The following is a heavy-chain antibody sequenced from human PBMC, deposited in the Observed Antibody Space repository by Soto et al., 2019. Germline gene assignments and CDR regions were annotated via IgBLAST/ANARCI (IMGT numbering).Heavy chain of an antibody. V-gene: IGHV1-18*01. CDR2: ISGYNGNT. J-gene: IGHJ4*02. D-gene: IGHD6-19*01. CDR1: GYTFSSYG. Sequence: QVQLVQSGAEVKKPGASVKVSCKASGYTFSSYGISWVRQAPGQGLEWMGWISGYNGNTDYAQNLQGRVTMTTDTSTSTAYMELRSRRSDGTAVYYCARARGQWLVTTEYDCWGQGTLVTVSS. CDR3: ARARGQWLVTTEYDC.